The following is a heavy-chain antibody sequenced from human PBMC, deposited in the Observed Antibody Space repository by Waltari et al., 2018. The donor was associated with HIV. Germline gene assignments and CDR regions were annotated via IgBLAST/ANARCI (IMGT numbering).Heavy chain of an antibody. V-gene: IGHV3-74*01. D-gene: IGHD3-3*01. Sequence: EVQLVQSGGGLIKPGGSLRLSCAASGFSVTNYWMHWVRQSPGKGLVWVAHINIDGRTIDYADSVKGRFTISRDSAKNTLSLQMNSLREEDTAVYYCSRDTFGEYDFWGQGALVTVSS. CDR2: INIDGRTI. CDR1: GFSVTNYW. CDR3: SRDTFGEYDF. J-gene: IGHJ4*02.